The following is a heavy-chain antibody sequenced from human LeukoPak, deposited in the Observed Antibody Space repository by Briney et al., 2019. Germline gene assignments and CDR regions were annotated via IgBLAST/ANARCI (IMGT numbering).Heavy chain of an antibody. J-gene: IGHJ4*02. CDR3: VRVAAAGTGAAPFDY. CDR2: ISYEGSNK. V-gene: IGHV3-30*03. D-gene: IGHD6-13*01. CDR1: GFTFSSYG. Sequence: HAGGSLRLSCAATGFTFSSYGMHWVRQAPGKGLEWVAVISYEGSNKYYADSVKGRFTISRDNSKNTLYLQMNSLRAEDTAVYYCVRVAAAGTGAAPFDYWGQGTLVTVSS.